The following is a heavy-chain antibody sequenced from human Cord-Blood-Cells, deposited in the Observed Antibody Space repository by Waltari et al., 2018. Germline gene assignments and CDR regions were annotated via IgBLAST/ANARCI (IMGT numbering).Heavy chain of an antibody. V-gene: IGHV4-38-2*02. Sequence: QVQLQESGPGLVKPSETLSLTCTVSGYSISSGSYWGWIRQPPGNGLEWIGSIYHSGSTYYNPSLKSRVTISVDTSKNQFSLKLSSVTAADTAVYYCARGRVYDIVVVPAAKGAFDIWGQGTMVTVSS. J-gene: IGHJ3*02. CDR3: ARGRVYDIVVVPAAKGAFDI. D-gene: IGHD2-2*01. CDR1: GYSISSGSY. CDR2: IYHSGST.